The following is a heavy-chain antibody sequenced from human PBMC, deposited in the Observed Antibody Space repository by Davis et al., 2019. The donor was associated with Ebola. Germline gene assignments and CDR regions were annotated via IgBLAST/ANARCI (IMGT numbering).Heavy chain of an antibody. CDR3: ARGGQDGIVVVKGGFDY. D-gene: IGHD2-21*01. V-gene: IGHV3-11*06. CDR2: IRSRSSYT. CDR1: GFTFRDYY. Sequence: GESLKTSCAAPGFTFRDYYMSWIRQAPGKGLEWVSYIRSRSSYTTYADSVKGRFTISRDNAKNSLYLQMNSLRADDTALYYCARGGQDGIVVVKGGFDYWGQGTLVTVSS. J-gene: IGHJ4*02.